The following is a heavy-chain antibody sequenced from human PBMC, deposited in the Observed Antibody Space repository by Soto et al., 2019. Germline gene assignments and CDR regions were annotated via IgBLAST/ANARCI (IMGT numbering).Heavy chain of an antibody. Sequence: SETLSLTCTVSGGSISPYYWSWIRQPPGKGLEWIGYIYSTGTTNYNPSLKSRVTISVDTSKNQFSLKLSSVTAADTAVYYCARGVGFGEFFYYYLDGPGKGTTVTVSS. CDR2: IYSTGTT. CDR3: ARGVGFGEFFYYYLDG. CDR1: GGSISPYY. D-gene: IGHD3-10*01. J-gene: IGHJ6*03. V-gene: IGHV4-59*12.